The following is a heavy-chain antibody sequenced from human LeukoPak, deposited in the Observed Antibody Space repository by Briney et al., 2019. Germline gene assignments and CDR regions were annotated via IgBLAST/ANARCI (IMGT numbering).Heavy chain of an antibody. J-gene: IGHJ4*02. CDR3: ARDRWGYSYGGD. CDR1: GFTFSSYW. V-gene: IGHV3-7*01. D-gene: IGHD5-18*01. CDR2: IKEDGSEK. Sequence: PGGSLRLSCAASGFTFSSYWMSWVRQAPGKGLEWVANIKEDGSEKYYVDSVKGRFTISRDNAKNSLYLQMNSLRAADTAVYYCARDRWGYSYGGDWGQGTLVTVSS.